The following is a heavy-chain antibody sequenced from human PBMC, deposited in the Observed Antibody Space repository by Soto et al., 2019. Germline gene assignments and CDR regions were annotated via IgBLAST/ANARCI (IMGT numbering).Heavy chain of an antibody. Sequence: ASVKVSCKASGYTFTGYYMHWVRQAPGQGLEWMGWINPNSGGTNYAQKFQGRVTMTRDTSISTAYMELSRLRSDDTAVYYCARDRSIAVAVDWFDPWGQGTLVTVSS. D-gene: IGHD6-19*01. V-gene: IGHV1-2*02. J-gene: IGHJ5*02. CDR3: ARDRSIAVAVDWFDP. CDR1: GYTFTGYY. CDR2: INPNSGGT.